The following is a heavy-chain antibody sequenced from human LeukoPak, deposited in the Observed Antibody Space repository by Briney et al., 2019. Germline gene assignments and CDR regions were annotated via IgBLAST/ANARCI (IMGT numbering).Heavy chain of an antibody. CDR2: ISAYNGNT. CDR1: GYTFTSYG. V-gene: IGHV1-18*01. J-gene: IGHJ6*02. CDR3: ARRLWFGDYYGMDV. Sequence: ASVKVSCKASGYTFTSYGISWVRQAPGQGLEWMGWISAYNGNTNYAQKLQGRVTMTTDTSTSTAYMELRSLRSGDTAVYYCARRLWFGDYYGMDVWGQGTTVTVSS. D-gene: IGHD3-10*01.